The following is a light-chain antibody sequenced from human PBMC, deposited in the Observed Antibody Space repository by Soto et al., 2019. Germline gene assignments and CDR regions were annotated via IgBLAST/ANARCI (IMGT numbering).Light chain of an antibody. V-gene: IGKV3-15*01. CDR1: QSVSSN. CDR3: QQYNNWPPYT. J-gene: IGKJ2*01. Sequence: EIVMTQSPATLSVSPGERATLSCRASQSVSSNLAWYQQKPGQAPRLLIYGASTRATGIPARFSGSGSGTEFTPTISSLRSVDCAVYYCQQYNNWPPYTFGQGTKLEIK. CDR2: GAS.